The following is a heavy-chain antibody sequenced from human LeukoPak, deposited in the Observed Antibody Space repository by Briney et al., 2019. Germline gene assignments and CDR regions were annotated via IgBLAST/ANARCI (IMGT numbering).Heavy chain of an antibody. CDR2: ISSSGSTI. J-gene: IGHJ3*02. V-gene: IGHV3-48*03. CDR3: ARDIPAVAFDI. CDR1: VFTLSSYE. Sequence: GSLRLSCAASVFTLSSYEMNWVPQAPRKGLERGSYISSSGSTIYYADSVKGRFTISRDNAKNSLYLQRNSLRAEDTAGYYCARDIPAVAFDIWGQGTMVTVSS.